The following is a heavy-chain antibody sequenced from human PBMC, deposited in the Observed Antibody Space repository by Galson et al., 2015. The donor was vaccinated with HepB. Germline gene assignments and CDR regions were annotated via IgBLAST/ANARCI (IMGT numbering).Heavy chain of an antibody. CDR3: ARGRGWLSPFDL. Sequence: SVKVSCKASGYTFSTYDINWVRQAPGQGLEWMAWMNSKRGNTGPSQKFRGRVTMTRNTSISTAYMEFSSLKSEDTAVYFCARGRGWLSPFDLWGQGTPVTVPS. CDR2: MNSKRGNT. CDR1: GYTFSTYD. J-gene: IGHJ4*02. V-gene: IGHV1-8*01. D-gene: IGHD5-24*01.